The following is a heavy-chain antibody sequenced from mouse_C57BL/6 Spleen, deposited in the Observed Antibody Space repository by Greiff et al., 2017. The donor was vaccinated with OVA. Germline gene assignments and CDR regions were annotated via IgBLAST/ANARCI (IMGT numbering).Heavy chain of an antibody. D-gene: IGHD2-4*01. V-gene: IGHV5-9-1*02. CDR1: GFTFSSYA. CDR3: TRDGYDYDHWYFDV. Sequence: EVQLVESGEGLVKPGGSLKLSCAASGFTFSSYAMSWVRQTPEKRLEWVAYISSGGDYIYYADTVKGRFTISRDNARNTLYLQMSSLKSEDTAMYYCTRDGYDYDHWYFDVWGTGTTVTVSS. CDR2: ISSGGDYI. J-gene: IGHJ1*03.